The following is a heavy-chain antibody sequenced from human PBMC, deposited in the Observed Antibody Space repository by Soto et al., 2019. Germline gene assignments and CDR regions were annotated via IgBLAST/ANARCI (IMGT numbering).Heavy chain of an antibody. D-gene: IGHD2-15*01. J-gene: IGHJ4*02. CDR1: GFTFSSYA. CDR3: VRTSLVVAAATREDY. CDR2: ISGSGGST. V-gene: IGHV3-23*01. Sequence: GGSLRLSCAPSGFTFSSYAMGWFRQAPGKGLEWVSAISGSGGSTYYADSVKGRFTISRDNAKNTLYLQMNRLRAEDTAVYYCVRTSLVVAAATREDYWGQGTLVTVSS.